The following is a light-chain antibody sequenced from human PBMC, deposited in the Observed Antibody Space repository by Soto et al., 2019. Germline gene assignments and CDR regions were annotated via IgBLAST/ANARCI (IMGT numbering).Light chain of an antibody. V-gene: IGKV3-20*01. J-gene: IGKJ1*01. CDR2: GAS. CDR3: QQHGSSPWP. CDR1: QSVTSGY. Sequence: EIVLTQSPGTLSLSPGERATLSCRASQSVTSGYFAWYQQKPGQAPRLLIYGASSRATGIPDRFSGSGSGTDFTRTISRLEPEDFAVYSCQQHGSSPWPFVQGTKVEI.